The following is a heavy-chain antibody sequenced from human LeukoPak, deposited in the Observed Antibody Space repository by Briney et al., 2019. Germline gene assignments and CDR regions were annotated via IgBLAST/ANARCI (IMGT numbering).Heavy chain of an antibody. CDR3: ARVVVGAYYFDS. CDR2: INIDGSTT. J-gene: IGHJ4*02. Sequence: GGSLRLSCAASGFTFSSYWKHWVRQAPGKGLVWVSRINIDGSTTSYADSVKGRFTISRDNAKNTLYLQMNSLRAEDTAVFYCARVVVGAYYFDSWGQGTLVTVSS. V-gene: IGHV3-74*01. CDR1: GFTFSSYW. D-gene: IGHD2-15*01.